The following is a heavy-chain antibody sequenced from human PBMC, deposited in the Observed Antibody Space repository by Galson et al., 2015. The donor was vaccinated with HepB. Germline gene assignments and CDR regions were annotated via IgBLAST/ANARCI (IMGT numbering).Heavy chain of an antibody. V-gene: IGHV3-7*03. J-gene: IGHJ6*02. D-gene: IGHD2-21*01. CDR2: IKRDGGER. Sequence: SLRLSCAASGFGFRNYWMNWVRQAPGKGLEWVACIKRDGGERYYVDSVKGRFTISRDNARNSLYLQMNTLRVEDTAVYFCVRGDPIGSVWGQGTTVTVSS. CDR1: GFGFRNYW. CDR3: VRGDPIGSV.